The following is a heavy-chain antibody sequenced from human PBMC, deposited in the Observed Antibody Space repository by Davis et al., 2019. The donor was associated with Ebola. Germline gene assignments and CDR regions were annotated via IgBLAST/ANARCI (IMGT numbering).Heavy chain of an antibody. CDR2: ISSSSSYI. J-gene: IGHJ6*04. CDR1: GFTFSSYS. Sequence: GESLKISCAAFGFTFSSYSMNWVRQAPGKGLEWVSSISSSSSYIYYADSVKGRFTISRDNAKNSLYLQMNSLRAEDTAVYYCARDLVVVVAANQGWYYGMDVWGKGTTVTVSS. V-gene: IGHV3-21*01. D-gene: IGHD2-15*01. CDR3: ARDLVVVVAANQGWYYGMDV.